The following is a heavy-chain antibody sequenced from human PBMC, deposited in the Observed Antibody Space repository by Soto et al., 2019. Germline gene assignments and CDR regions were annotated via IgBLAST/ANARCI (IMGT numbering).Heavy chain of an antibody. Sequence: GGSLRLSCAASGFTFSSYSMNWVRQAPGPGLEWVSYISSSSSNIYYADSVKGRFTISRDNAKNSLYLQMNSLRDEDTAVYYCARVSSNSGYSPPFDYWGQGTLVTVSS. D-gene: IGHD3-22*01. CDR1: GFTFSSYS. CDR3: ARVSSNSGYSPPFDY. CDR2: ISSSSSNI. J-gene: IGHJ4*02. V-gene: IGHV3-48*02.